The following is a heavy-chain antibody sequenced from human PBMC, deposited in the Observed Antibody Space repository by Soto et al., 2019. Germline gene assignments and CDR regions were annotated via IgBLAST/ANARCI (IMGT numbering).Heavy chain of an antibody. CDR3: ARPRGIAPAVWYFEL. CDR2: IYYSGIT. Sequence: QVQLQESGPGLVKPSETLSLTCTVSGGSISSHYWSWIRQPPGRGLEWIGFIYYSGITDSNPSLTSRVTISLDPSKTQLSLRLSSVTAADTAVYYCARPRGIAPAVWYFELWGRGTLVTVSS. J-gene: IGHJ2*01. CDR1: GGSISSHY. V-gene: IGHV4-59*08. D-gene: IGHD6-13*01.